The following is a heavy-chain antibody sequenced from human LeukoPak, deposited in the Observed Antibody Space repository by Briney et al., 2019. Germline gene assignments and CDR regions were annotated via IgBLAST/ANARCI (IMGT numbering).Heavy chain of an antibody. CDR3: ASPAYCGGDCYG. V-gene: IGHV3-48*01. J-gene: IGHJ4*02. CDR1: GFTFSSYD. Sequence: GGSLRLSCAASGFTFSSYDMNWVRQAPGKWLEWVSYITSSSSTIYYADSVKGRFTVSRDNAKNSLYLQMNSLRVEGTAVYYCASPAYCGGDCYGWGQGTLVTVSS. CDR2: ITSSSSTI. D-gene: IGHD2-21*01.